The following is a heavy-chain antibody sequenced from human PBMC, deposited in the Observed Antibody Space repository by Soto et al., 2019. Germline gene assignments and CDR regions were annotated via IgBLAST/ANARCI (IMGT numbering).Heavy chain of an antibody. Sequence: PSETLSLTCAVYGGSCSGYYWSWIRQPPGKGLEWIGEINHSGSTNYNPSLKSRVTISVDTSKNQFSLHLNSVTPEDTAVYYCAREFPYYVSSDSYLDYWGQGALVTVSS. CDR3: AREFPYYVSSDSYLDY. J-gene: IGHJ4*02. V-gene: IGHV4-34*01. CDR1: GGSCSGYY. CDR2: INHSGST. D-gene: IGHD3-16*01.